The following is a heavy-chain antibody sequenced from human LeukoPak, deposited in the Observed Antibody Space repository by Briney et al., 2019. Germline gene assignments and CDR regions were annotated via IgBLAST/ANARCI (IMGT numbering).Heavy chain of an antibody. D-gene: IGHD6-19*01. Sequence: SGGSLRLSCAASGFTFNNYAMSWVRQAPGKGLEWVSAISGDDGNTHYADSVKGRFTISRDNSKNTLYLQMNSLRDEDTAVYYCARQWLVNGWGQGTRVTVSS. V-gene: IGHV3-23*01. CDR3: ARQWLVNG. J-gene: IGHJ4*02. CDR1: GFTFNNYA. CDR2: ISGDDGNT.